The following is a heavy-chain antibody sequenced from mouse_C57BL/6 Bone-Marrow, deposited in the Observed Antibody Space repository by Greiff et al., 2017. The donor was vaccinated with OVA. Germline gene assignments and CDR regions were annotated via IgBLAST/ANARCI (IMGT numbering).Heavy chain of an antibody. CDR2: IHPSDSDT. V-gene: IGHV1-74*01. J-gene: IGHJ3*01. CDR1: GFNIKDDY. Sequence: QVQLQQSGAELVRPGASVKLSCTASGFNIKDDYMHWVKQRPEQGLEWIGRIHPSDSDTNYNQKFKGKATLTVDKSSSTAYMQLSSLTSEDSAVYYCAIKGNYYGSSSWFAYWGQGTLVTVSA. CDR3: AIKGNYYGSSSWFAY. D-gene: IGHD1-1*01.